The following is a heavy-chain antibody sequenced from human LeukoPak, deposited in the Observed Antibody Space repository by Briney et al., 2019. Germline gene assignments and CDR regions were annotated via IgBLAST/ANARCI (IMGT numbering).Heavy chain of an antibody. D-gene: IGHD6-13*01. CDR2: ISSSSSYI. Sequence: GGSLRLSCAASGFXFSSYSINWVRQAPGKGLEWVSSISSSSSYIYYADSVKGRFTISRDNAKNSLYLQMNSLRAEDTAVYYCARDMIAAAGHGVDYWGQGTLVTVSS. CDR3: ARDMIAAAGHGVDY. V-gene: IGHV3-21*01. CDR1: GFXFSSYS. J-gene: IGHJ4*02.